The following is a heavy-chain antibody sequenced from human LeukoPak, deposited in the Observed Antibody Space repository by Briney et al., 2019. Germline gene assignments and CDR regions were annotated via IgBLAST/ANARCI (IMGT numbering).Heavy chain of an antibody. CDR3: ASSSGQYCSSTSCYSVYFDY. J-gene: IGHJ4*02. D-gene: IGHD2-2*01. CDR1: GGSFSGYY. V-gene: IGHV4-34*01. Sequence: KPSETLSLTCAVYGGSFSGYYWSWIRQPPGKGLEWIGEINHSGSTNYNPSLKSRVTISVDTSKNQFSLKLSSVTAADTAVYYCASSSGQYCSSTSCYSVYFDYWGQGTLVTVSS. CDR2: INHSGST.